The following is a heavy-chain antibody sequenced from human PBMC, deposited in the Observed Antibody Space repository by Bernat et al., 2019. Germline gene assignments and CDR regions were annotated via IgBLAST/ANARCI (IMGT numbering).Heavy chain of an antibody. CDR2: INAGNGNT. Sequence: QVQLVQSGAEVKKPGASVKVSCKASGYTFTSYTIHWVRQAPGQGLEWMGWINAGNGNTKYSQRFQGRVTITRDISASADYMELSSLRSEDTAVYYCAREGFMITFAGVKPFDPWGQGTLVTVSS. J-gene: IGHJ5*02. V-gene: IGHV1-3*01. CDR1: GYTFTSYT. D-gene: IGHD3-16*01. CDR3: AREGFMITFAGVKPFDP.